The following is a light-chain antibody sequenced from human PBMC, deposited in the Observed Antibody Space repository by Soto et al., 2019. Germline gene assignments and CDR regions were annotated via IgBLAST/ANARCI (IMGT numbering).Light chain of an antibody. Sequence: QSALTQPASVSGSPGQSITISCTGTSSDVGAYNYVSWYQHHPGRAPKLIIFEVSHRPSGVSDRFSASKSGNTASLTISGLQTEDEADYYCTSYTRTRNQLFGGGTKLTVL. J-gene: IGLJ2*01. CDR1: SSDVGAYNY. CDR2: EVS. CDR3: TSYTRTRNQL. V-gene: IGLV2-14*01.